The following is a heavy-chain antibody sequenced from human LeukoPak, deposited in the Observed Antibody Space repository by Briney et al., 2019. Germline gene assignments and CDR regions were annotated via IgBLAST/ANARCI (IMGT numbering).Heavy chain of an antibody. Sequence: AAVKVSCKASGYTFNSYYITWVRQAPGQGLEWMGWISGHNGDTKYTQKFQGRVTMTEDTSTDTAYMELSSLRSEDTAVYYCATDLFPDSSGSLGYWGQGTLVTVSS. CDR3: ATDLFPDSSGSLGY. J-gene: IGHJ4*02. V-gene: IGHV1-18*01. CDR2: ISGHNGDT. D-gene: IGHD3-22*01. CDR1: GYTFNSYY.